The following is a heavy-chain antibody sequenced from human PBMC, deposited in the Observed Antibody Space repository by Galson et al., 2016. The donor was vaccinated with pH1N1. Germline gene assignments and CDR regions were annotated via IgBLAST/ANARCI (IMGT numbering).Heavy chain of an antibody. CDR3: ARFTCGAYTTYFDY. J-gene: IGHJ4*02. CDR1: GFSLSTSGMC. D-gene: IGHD4-17*01. V-gene: IGHV2-70*20. CDR2: IDRGDEQ. Sequence: PALVKPTQTLTLTCTFSGFSLSTSGMCVSWVRQPPGKALEWLALIDRGDEQYYRTYLKNRLTISKDTSKNQVVLTITNMETVDTATDYCARFTCGAYTTYFDYWGQGTLVTVSS.